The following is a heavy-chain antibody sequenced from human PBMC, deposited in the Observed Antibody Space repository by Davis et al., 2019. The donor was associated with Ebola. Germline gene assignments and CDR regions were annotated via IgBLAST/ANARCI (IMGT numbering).Heavy chain of an antibody. CDR3: TISTVTSDY. D-gene: IGHD4-17*01. V-gene: IGHV3-73*01. CDR1: GFSFSGSA. Sequence: GESLKISCAASGFSFSGSAMHWVRQASGKGLEWVGRIRSKANSYATAYAASMKGRFTISRDDSKNTAYLQMNSLKTEDTAVYYCTISTVTSDYWGQGTLVTVSS. CDR2: IRSKANSYAT. J-gene: IGHJ4*02.